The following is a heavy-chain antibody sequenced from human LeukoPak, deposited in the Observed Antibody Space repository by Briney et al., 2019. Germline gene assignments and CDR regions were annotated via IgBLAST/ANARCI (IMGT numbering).Heavy chain of an antibody. CDR2: TYYRAKWYN. J-gene: IGHJ5*02. V-gene: IGHV6-1*01. Sequence: SPTLSLTCAVSGDSVSSNSAAWNWLRQSPSRGLEGLGSTYYRAKWYNDYAVSVKSRITINPDTSKNQFSLQLNSVTSEDTAVYYCARVGNYDFWSGYYTGIEWFDPWGQGTLVTVSS. CDR1: GDSVSSNSAA. CDR3: ARVGNYDFWSGYYTGIEWFDP. D-gene: IGHD3-3*01.